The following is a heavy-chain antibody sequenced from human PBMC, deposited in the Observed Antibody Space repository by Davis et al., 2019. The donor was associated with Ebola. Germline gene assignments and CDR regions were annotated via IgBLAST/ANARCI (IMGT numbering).Heavy chain of an antibody. D-gene: IGHD4-17*01. Sequence: PGGSLRLSCAASGFTFSSYAMSWVRQAPGKGLEWVSGISWNSGSIGYADSVKGRFTISRDNAKNSLYLQMNSLRAEDTAIYYCASHDYGDYAGPDYWGQGTLVTVSS. CDR1: GFTFSSYA. CDR3: ASHDYGDYAGPDY. CDR2: ISWNSGSI. V-gene: IGHV3-9*01. J-gene: IGHJ4*02.